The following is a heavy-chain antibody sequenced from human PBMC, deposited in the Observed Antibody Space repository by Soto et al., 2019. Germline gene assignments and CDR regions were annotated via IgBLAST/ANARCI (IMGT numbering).Heavy chain of an antibody. J-gene: IGHJ6*02. CDR1: EFSVSTNY. CDR2: IYSGGNT. V-gene: IGHV3-53*01. CDR3: ARGMDGMDV. Sequence: GGSLRLSCAASEFSVSTNYMTWVRQAPGKGLQWVSVIYSGGNTYYAESVKGRFTISRDSSKNTLYLQMHSLRAEDTAVYYCARGMDGMDVWGQGTTVTVSS.